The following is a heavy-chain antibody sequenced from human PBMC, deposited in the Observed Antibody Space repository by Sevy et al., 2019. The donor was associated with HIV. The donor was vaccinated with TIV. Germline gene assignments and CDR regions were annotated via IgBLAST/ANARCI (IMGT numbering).Heavy chain of an antibody. D-gene: IGHD6-13*01. V-gene: IGHV3-43D*03. J-gene: IGHJ4*02. CDR3: AKDNRSGGMDLEQQLVPGGFDY. CDR2: ISWDGGST. CDR1: GFTFDDYA. Sequence: GGSLRVSCAASGFTFDDYAMHWVRQAPGKGLEWVSLISWDGGSTYYADSVKGRFTISRDNSKNSLYLQMNSLRAEDTALYYCAKDNRSGGMDLEQQLVPGGFDYWGQGTLVTVSS.